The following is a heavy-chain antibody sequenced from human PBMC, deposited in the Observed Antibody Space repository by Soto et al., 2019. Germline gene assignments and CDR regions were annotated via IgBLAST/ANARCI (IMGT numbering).Heavy chain of an antibody. D-gene: IGHD6-13*01. J-gene: IGHJ4*01. CDR1: GYTFTSFG. Sequence: ASVKVSCKTSGYTFTSFGISWVRQAPGQGLEWMGWITTDKGKTNYAQKFQGRVTMTTDTSTSTAYMELSSLRSDDTAVYYCASGAADGTERNCVDVWGQGTLVTVYS. V-gene: IGHV1-18*01. CDR2: ITTDKGKT. CDR3: ASGAADGTERNCVDV.